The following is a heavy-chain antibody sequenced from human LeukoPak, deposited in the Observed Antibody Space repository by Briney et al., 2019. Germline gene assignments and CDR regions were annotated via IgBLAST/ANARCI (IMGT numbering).Heavy chain of an antibody. V-gene: IGHV3-74*01. J-gene: IGHJ4*02. CDR1: GFTFSSHW. D-gene: IGHD6-19*01. CDR2: INSDGSST. CDR3: ARLAVAGTGDDY. Sequence: GGSLRLSCAASGFTFSSHWMHWVRQAPGKGLVWVSRINSDGSSTSYADSVKGRFTISRDNAKNTLYLQMNSLRAEDTAVYYCARLAVAGTGDDYWGQGTLVTVSS.